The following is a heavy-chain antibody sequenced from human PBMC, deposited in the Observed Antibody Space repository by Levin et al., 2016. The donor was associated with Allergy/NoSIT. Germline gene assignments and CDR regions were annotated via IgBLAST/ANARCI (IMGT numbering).Heavy chain of an antibody. Sequence: WVRQAPGQGLEWMGWISIYNEKINYAQNFQGRVTMTTDTSTSTAYMELRGLRFDDTAVYYCARVPVEMSTVGAFMVDYWGQGTLVTVSS. D-gene: IGHD5-24*01. V-gene: IGHV1-18*01. CDR2: ISIYNEKI. J-gene: IGHJ4*02. CDR3: ARVPVEMSTVGAFMVDY.